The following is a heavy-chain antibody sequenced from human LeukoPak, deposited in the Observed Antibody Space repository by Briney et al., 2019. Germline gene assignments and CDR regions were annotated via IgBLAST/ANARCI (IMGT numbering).Heavy chain of an antibody. CDR3: ARAGEGATGDY. V-gene: IGHV3-20*04. CDR2: INWNGGST. J-gene: IGHJ4*02. D-gene: IGHD1-26*01. CDR1: GFTFSNYA. Sequence: GGPLRLSCAASGFTFSNYAMGGVRQAPGKGLEWVSGINWNGGSTGYADSVKGRFTISRDNAKNSLYLQMNSLRAEDTALYYCARAGEGATGDYWGQGTLVTVSS.